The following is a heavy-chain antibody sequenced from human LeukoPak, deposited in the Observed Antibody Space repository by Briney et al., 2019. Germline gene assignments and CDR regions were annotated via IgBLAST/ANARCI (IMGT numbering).Heavy chain of an antibody. CDR1: GFTFDTYS. J-gene: IGHJ3*02. Sequence: GGSLRLSCAASGFTFDTYSMSWVRQAPGKGLEWVSSISSSSYYIYYADSVKGRFTISRDNSKNTLYLQMNSLRAEDTAVYYCAKDQYGEAFDIWGPGTMVTVSS. CDR3: AKDQYGEAFDI. D-gene: IGHD4-17*01. V-gene: IGHV3-21*04. CDR2: ISSSSYYI.